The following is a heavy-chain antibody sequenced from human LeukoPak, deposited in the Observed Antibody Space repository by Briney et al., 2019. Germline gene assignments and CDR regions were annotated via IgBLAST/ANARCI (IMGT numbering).Heavy chain of an antibody. CDR1: GFTFSSYN. CDR3: AASPGVLYYYYGMDV. V-gene: IGHV3-21*04. CDR2: ISSSSDYI. Sequence: KLGGSLRLSCAASGFTFSSYNMNWVRQAPGKGLEWVSSISSSSDYIYYADSVKGRFTISRDNSKNTLYLQMNSLRAEDTAVYYCAASPGVLYYYYGMDVWGQGTTVTVSS. D-gene: IGHD2-8*01. J-gene: IGHJ6*02.